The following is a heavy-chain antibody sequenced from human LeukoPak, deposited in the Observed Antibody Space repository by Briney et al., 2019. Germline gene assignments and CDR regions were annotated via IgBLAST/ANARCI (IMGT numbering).Heavy chain of an antibody. Sequence: PSQTLSLTCTVSGGSISSGDYYWSWIRQPPGKGLEWIGYIYYSGSTNYNPSLKSRVTISVDTSKNQFSLKLSSVTAADTAVYYCARKDYLAMVRGPGAFDIWGQGTMVTVSS. D-gene: IGHD3-10*01. V-gene: IGHV4-61*08. J-gene: IGHJ3*02. CDR1: GGSISSGDYY. CDR2: IYYSGST. CDR3: ARKDYLAMVRGPGAFDI.